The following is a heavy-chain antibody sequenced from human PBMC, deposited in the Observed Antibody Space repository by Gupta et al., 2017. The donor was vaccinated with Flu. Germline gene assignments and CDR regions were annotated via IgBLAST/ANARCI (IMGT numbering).Heavy chain of an antibody. CDR3: ATPSITMRRRGIKDAFDI. CDR1: GYTLTESS. D-gene: IGHD3-10*01. V-gene: IGHV1-24*01. CDR2: FDPEDGET. J-gene: IGHJ3*02. Sequence: QVQLVQSGAEVNKPGASVKVSCKVSGYTLTESSMHWVRPAPEKGLEWMGGFDPEDGETCYARKFQGRGTMTEDTYTDTAYMELSSLRSEDTAVYYCATPSITMRRRGIKDAFDIWGQGTMVTVSS.